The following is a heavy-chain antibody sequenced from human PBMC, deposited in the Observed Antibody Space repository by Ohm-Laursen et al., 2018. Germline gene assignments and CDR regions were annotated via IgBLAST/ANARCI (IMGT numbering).Heavy chain of an antibody. D-gene: IGHD1-1*01. CDR3: ARDSVADLNG. CDR1: GFTFSNYW. V-gene: IGHV3-74*01. Sequence: SLRLSCTASGFTFSNYWMPWVRQAPGKGLVWVSRISSVGTSISYADSVKGRSTISRDNAKNMVYLQMNSLRAEDTAVYYCARDSVADLNGWGQGTLVTVSS. J-gene: IGHJ4*02. CDR2: ISSVGTSI.